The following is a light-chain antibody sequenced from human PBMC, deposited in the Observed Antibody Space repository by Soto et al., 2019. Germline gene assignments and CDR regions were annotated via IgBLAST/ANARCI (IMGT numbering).Light chain of an antibody. CDR3: QQYNSYSRT. J-gene: IGKJ1*01. V-gene: IGKV1-5*01. CDR2: DAS. Sequence: DIPMTQSPSTVSASVGDRVTIPCRASQSISSWLAWYQQKPGKAPKLLIYDASSLESGVPSRFSGSGSGTEFTFTISSLQPDDFATYYCQQYNSYSRTFGQGTKVDIK. CDR1: QSISSW.